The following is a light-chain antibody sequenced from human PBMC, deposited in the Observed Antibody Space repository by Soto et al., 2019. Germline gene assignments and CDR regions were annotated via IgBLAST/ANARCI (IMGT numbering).Light chain of an antibody. CDR3: QQYGSSPRT. CDR2: GAS. Sequence: DIVLSQSPGTLSLSPGERATLSCRASQSVSRSYLAWYQQKPGQAPRLLIYGASSRATGIPDRFSGSGSGTDFTLTISRLEPEDFGVYYCQQYGSSPRTFGQGTQVEIK. CDR1: QSVSRSY. J-gene: IGKJ1*01. V-gene: IGKV3-20*01.